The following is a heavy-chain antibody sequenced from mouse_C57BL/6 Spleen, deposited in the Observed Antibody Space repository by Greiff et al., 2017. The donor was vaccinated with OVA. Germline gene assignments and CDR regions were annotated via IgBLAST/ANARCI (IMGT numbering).Heavy chain of an antibody. CDR2: IDPTNGST. Sequence: VQLQQSVPELVRPGASVTLSCTASGFNIKNTYMHWVKQRPEQSLAWIGRIDPTNGSTNYAPQFQGKATITADKSSNTAYLQLSSLTTEDTAIYYFSLYGSNFAYWGQGTLVTDSA. D-gene: IGHD1-1*01. V-gene: IGHV14-3*01. CDR3: SLYGSNFAY. J-gene: IGHJ3*01. CDR1: GFNIKNTY.